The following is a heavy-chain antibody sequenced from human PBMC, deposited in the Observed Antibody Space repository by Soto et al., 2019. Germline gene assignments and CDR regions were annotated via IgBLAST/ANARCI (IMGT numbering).Heavy chain of an antibody. Sequence: SETLSLTCTVSGDSISSYYWSWVRQPPGKGLEWIGYISNSGGTNVNPSLKGRVTLSVDTSMNQFSLRLSSVTAADTAVYFCSRVFGAYWYFDYLGQAPLVTVSS. J-gene: IGHJ4*02. CDR1: GDSISSYY. CDR2: ISNSGGT. CDR3: SRVFGAYWYFDY. D-gene: IGHD2-8*02. V-gene: IGHV4-59*01.